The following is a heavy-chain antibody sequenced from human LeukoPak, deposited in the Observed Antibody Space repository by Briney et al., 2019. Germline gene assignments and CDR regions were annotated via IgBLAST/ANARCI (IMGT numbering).Heavy chain of an antibody. Sequence: GGSLRLSCAASGFTFSSYAMHWVRQAPGKGLEWVAVISYDGSNKYYADSVKGRITISRDNSKNTLYLQMNSLRAEDTAVYYCATDCSSTSCYTWGQGTLVTVSS. D-gene: IGHD2-2*02. J-gene: IGHJ4*02. CDR1: GFTFSSYA. CDR2: ISYDGSNK. V-gene: IGHV3-30*04. CDR3: ATDCSSTSCYT.